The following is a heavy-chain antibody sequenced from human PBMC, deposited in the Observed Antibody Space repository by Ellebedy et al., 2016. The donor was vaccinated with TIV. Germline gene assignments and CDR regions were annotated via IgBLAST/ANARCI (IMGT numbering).Heavy chain of an antibody. D-gene: IGHD4-23*01. Sequence: GESLKISCAASGYTFTSYWMHWVRQAPGKGLVWVSRIRSDGGSTDYADSVRGRFTISGDDAKNMLYLQMDSLRPGDTAIYYCAREGTYGGNSGFDYWGQGTLVAVSS. V-gene: IGHV3-74*01. J-gene: IGHJ4*02. CDR2: IRSDGGST. CDR1: GYTFTSYW. CDR3: AREGTYGGNSGFDY.